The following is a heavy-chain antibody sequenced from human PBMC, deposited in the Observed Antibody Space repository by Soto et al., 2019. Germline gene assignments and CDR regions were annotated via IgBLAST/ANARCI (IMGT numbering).Heavy chain of an antibody. J-gene: IGHJ6*02. CDR1: GFTFSSYG. D-gene: IGHD6-6*01. V-gene: IGHV3-30*18. CDR2: ISYDGSNK. Sequence: QVQLVESGGGVVQPGRSLRLSCAASGFTFSSYGMHWVRQAPGKGLEWVAVISYDGSNKYYADSVKGRFTISRDNSKNTLYLQMNSLRAEDTAVYYCANEYSSSSPHYYYYYGMDVWGQGTTVTVSS. CDR3: ANEYSSSSPHYYYYYGMDV.